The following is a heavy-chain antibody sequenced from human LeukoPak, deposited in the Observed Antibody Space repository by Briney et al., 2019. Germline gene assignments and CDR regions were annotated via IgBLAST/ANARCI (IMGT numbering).Heavy chain of an antibody. CDR2: INPSTGVT. J-gene: IGHJ4*02. D-gene: IGHD3-22*01. V-gene: IGHV1-2*02. Sequence: GASVKVSCKTAGYTFTGYYIHWVQQAPGQGLEWMGWINPSTGVTNYAQKFQGRVTMTRDTSTTTAYMGLSRLRSDDTAVYFCARGHYYSDITFPLHYWGQGTQVTVSS. CDR3: ARGHYYSDITFPLHY. CDR1: GYTFTGYY.